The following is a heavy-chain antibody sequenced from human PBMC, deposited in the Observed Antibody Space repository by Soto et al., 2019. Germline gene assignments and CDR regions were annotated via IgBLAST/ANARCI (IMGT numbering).Heavy chain of an antibody. CDR2: IRGSGGST. V-gene: IGHV3-23*01. CDR3: ANVVPAAISYYYYGMDV. D-gene: IGHD2-2*01. Sequence: GGSLRLSCAASGFTFSSYGMHWVRQAXGKGLEWFSAIRGSGGSTYYADSVKGRFTISRDNSKNTLYLQMNSLRAEDTAVYYCANVVPAAISYYYYGMDVWGQGTTVTVSS. CDR1: GFTFSSYG. J-gene: IGHJ6*02.